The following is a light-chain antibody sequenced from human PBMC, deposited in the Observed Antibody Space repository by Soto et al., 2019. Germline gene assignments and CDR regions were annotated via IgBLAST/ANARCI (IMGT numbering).Light chain of an antibody. CDR1: QSLLHSNGYNY. CDR2: LGF. J-gene: IGKJ5*01. Sequence: DIVMTQSPLSLPVTPGEPASISCRSSQSLLHSNGYNYLDWYLQKPGQSPQLLIYLGFNRASGVPDRFSGSGSGTDFTLKISRVEAEDVGVYYCMQALQTSITFGQGTRLESK. CDR3: MQALQTSIT. V-gene: IGKV2-28*01.